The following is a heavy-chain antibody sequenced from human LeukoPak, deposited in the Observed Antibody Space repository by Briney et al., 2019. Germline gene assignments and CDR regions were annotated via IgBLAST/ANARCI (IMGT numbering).Heavy chain of an antibody. CDR3: ARQSRWYSSNPPDY. D-gene: IGHD1-20*01. CDR1: GYSLTSYW. V-gene: IGHV5-51*01. CDR2: IYPGDSDT. Sequence: GESLKISCKGSGYSLTSYWIGWVRQMPGKGLEWMGIIYPGDSDTRYSPSFQGQVTISVDKSISTAYLPWSSLKASDTAMYYCARQSRWYSSNPPDYWGQGTLVTASP. J-gene: IGHJ4*02.